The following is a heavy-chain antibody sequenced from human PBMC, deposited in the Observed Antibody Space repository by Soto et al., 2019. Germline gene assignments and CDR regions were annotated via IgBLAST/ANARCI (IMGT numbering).Heavy chain of an antibody. CDR3: AREGGESSDGLYYFDS. V-gene: IGHV4-30-4*01. Sequence: PSETLSLTCTVSGGSNSRGEYYWSWIRHPPGKGLEWIGYIYYSGSTYYNPSLKSRVTISVDTSKNQFSLKLSSVTAADTAVYFCAREGGESSDGLYYFDSWGQASLVTVSS. J-gene: IGHJ4*02. CDR1: GGSNSRGEYY. D-gene: IGHD3-16*01. CDR2: IYYSGST.